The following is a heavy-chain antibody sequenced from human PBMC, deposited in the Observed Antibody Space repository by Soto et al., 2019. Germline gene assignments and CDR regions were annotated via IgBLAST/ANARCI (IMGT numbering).Heavy chain of an antibody. D-gene: IGHD5-18*01. V-gene: IGHV4-31*03. CDR1: VGSIRIGGYY. Sequence: PSETLCLTCTVSVGSIRIGGYYWSWVRQNPRRGMEWIGNIYYSGNTYYNPSLKSRLTISVDTSKNQFSLNLSSVTAADTAVYYCARDRLMATAGTARHYFGLDVWGQGTKVTVSS. CDR2: IYYSGNT. CDR3: ARDRLMATAGTARHYFGLDV. J-gene: IGHJ6*02.